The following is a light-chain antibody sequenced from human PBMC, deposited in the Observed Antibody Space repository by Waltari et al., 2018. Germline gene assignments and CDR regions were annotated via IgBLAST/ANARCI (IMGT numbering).Light chain of an antibody. V-gene: IGLV2-14*03. CDR1: QRDAGFYNS. J-gene: IGLJ3*02. Sequence: QSALTQPASVSGSPGQSLTIFCTGTQRDAGFYNSVSWYQQHPGKAPKVIIYDVSQRPSGISNRFSGSKSGNTASLTISGLQADDEADYYCKSYTGTGSWVFGGGTKLTVL. CDR2: DVS. CDR3: KSYTGTGSWV.